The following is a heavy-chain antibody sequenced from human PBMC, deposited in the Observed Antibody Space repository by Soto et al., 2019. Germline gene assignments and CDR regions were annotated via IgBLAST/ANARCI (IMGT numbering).Heavy chain of an antibody. V-gene: IGHV1-18*01. Sequence: ASVKVSCKTSGYTFTNYGIGWVRQAPGQGLEWVAWITVYSGSTNYAQKLRGRVTVTTDTSTSTAYMELSSLRSDDTAVYYCAIEISYERSDTGFDYWGQGTLVPVSS. CDR1: GYTFTNYG. CDR3: AIEISYERSDTGFDY. J-gene: IGHJ4*02. D-gene: IGHD2-8*02. CDR2: ITVYSGST.